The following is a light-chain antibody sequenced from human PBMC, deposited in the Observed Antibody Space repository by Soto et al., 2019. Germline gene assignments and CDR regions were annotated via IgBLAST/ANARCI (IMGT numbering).Light chain of an antibody. Sequence: EIVLTQSPATLSLSPGERATLSCRASQSISNYLAWYQQKPGQAPRLLIYDASSRASDIPARFSGSGSGTDFSLTITSLEPEDFAVYYCQQGSNRPNTFGQGIKLQLK. V-gene: IGKV3-11*01. CDR2: DAS. J-gene: IGKJ2*01. CDR1: QSISNY. CDR3: QQGSNRPNT.